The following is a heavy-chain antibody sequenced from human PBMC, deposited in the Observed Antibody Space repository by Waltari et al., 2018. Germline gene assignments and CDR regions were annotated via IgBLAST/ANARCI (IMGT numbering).Heavy chain of an antibody. CDR2: ISYDGSNK. J-gene: IGHJ4*02. D-gene: IGHD3-3*01. V-gene: IGHV3-30*18. Sequence: LVRQAPGKGLEWVAVISYDGSNKYYADSVKGRFTISRDNSKNTLYLQMNSLRAEDTAVYYCAKGSGDFDYWGQGTLVTVSS. CDR3: AKGSGDFDY.